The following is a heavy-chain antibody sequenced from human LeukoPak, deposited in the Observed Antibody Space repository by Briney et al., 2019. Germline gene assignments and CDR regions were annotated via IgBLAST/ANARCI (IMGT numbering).Heavy chain of an antibody. CDR2: ISDSGGTT. V-gene: IGHV3-23*01. CDR1: GFTFRNYS. CDR3: PKARCGSSSSCYNY. Sequence: GGSLRPSCAASGFTFRNYSMNWVRQAPGKGLEWVSGISDSGGTTDYADSVKGRFAISRDNSNNTLYLQMNSLRAEDTAVYYCPKARCGSSSSCYNYWGQGTLATVSS. J-gene: IGHJ4*02. D-gene: IGHD2-2*02.